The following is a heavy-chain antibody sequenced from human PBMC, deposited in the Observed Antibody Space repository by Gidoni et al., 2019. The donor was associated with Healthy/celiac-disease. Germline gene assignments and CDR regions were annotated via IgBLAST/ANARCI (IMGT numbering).Heavy chain of an antibody. CDR2: IRSKAYGGTT. J-gene: IGHJ6*02. CDR1: GFTFGDYA. V-gene: IGHV3-49*04. CDR3: TIAVVPAAATAYYYGMDV. Sequence: EVQLVESGGGLVQPGRSLRLSCPASGFTFGDYAMSWVRQAPGKGLEWVGFIRSKAYGGTTEYAASVKGRFTISRDDSKSIAYLQMNSLKTEDTAVYYCTIAVVPAAATAYYYGMDVWGQGTTVTVSS. D-gene: IGHD2-2*01.